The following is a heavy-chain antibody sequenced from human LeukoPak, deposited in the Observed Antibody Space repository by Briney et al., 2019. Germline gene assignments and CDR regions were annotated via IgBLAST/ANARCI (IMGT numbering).Heavy chain of an antibody. Sequence: SETLSLTCGVSGDSIRSSIYYWGWIRQPPGTGLEWIGSVYYDGSAYYNPSLKSRVTMSLDTSKNHFSLKLSSVTAADTAVYYCARVPDSSGYYGAIDYWGQESLVTVSS. CDR2: VYYDGSA. CDR3: ARVPDSSGYYGAIDY. V-gene: IGHV4-39*07. J-gene: IGHJ4*02. D-gene: IGHD3-22*01. CDR1: GDSIRSSIYY.